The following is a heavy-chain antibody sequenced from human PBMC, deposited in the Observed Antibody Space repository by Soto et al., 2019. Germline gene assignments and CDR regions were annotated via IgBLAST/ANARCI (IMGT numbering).Heavy chain of an antibody. CDR1: GGSITSDDYH. D-gene: IGHD2-15*01. J-gene: IGHJ5*02. V-gene: IGHV4-30-4*01. CDR3: ARDLAYCASGSCYTKWGS. CDR2: IYYSGS. Sequence: PSETLSLTCTVSGGSITSDDYHWTWIRQPPGKGLEWIGFIYYSGSYYNPSLTSRVTLSVDTSKNQFSLKLSSVTAADTAVYYCARDLAYCASGSCYTKWGSWGQGTPVTVSS.